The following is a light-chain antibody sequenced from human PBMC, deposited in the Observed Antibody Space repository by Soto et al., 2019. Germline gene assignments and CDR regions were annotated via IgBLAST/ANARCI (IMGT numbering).Light chain of an antibody. J-gene: IGLJ2*01. CDR3: CSYAGSYNVV. Sequence: QSALTQPRSVSGSPGQSATISCTGTSSDVGGYNYVSWYQQHPGKAPKLMIFDVSKRPSGVPDRFSGSKSGNTASLTISGLQAEDEADYYCCSYAGSYNVVFGGGTKLTVL. V-gene: IGLV2-11*01. CDR2: DVS. CDR1: SSDVGGYNY.